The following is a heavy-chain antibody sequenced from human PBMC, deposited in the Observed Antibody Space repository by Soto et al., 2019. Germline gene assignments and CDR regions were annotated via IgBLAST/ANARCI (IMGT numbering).Heavy chain of an antibody. CDR3: ARGYDSSGYYPGAFDI. V-gene: IGHV3-53*01. CDR1: GFTVSSNY. Sequence: GGSLRLSCAASGFTVSSNYMSWVRQAPGKGLEWVSVIFSSGSTYYADSVKGRFTISRDNPKNTLSLQMSSLRAEDTAVYFCARGYDSSGYYPGAFDIWGQGTMVTVSS. D-gene: IGHD3-22*01. J-gene: IGHJ3*02. CDR2: IFSSGST.